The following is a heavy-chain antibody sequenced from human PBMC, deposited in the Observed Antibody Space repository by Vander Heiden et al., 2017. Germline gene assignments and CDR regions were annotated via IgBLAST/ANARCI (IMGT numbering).Heavy chain of an antibody. Sequence: EVQLVESGGGLVQPGRSLRLSCAVSGFTFGDYALHWVRQAPGKGREWVSGISWDGDTLGYADSVRGRFTISRDNAKNSLYLQMNSLRAEDTALYYCAKDRGGSYYDFWSGIEYWGQGALVTVSS. D-gene: IGHD3-3*01. CDR3: AKDRGGSYYDFWSGIEY. J-gene: IGHJ4*02. CDR1: GFTFGDYA. V-gene: IGHV3-9*01. CDR2: ISWDGDTL.